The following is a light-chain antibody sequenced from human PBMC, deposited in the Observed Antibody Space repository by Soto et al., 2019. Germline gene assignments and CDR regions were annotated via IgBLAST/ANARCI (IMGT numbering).Light chain of an antibody. CDR2: GAS. CDR3: QQFESSPRT. J-gene: IGKJ1*01. CDR1: QSVGSSY. V-gene: IGKV3-20*01. Sequence: VFTQSPGTLSVSPPERSTLSCRASQSVGSSYLAWYQQKPGQAPRLLIYGASSRAAGIPDRFSGSGSGTDFTLTISRLEPEDFAVYYCQQFESSPRTFGQGTKVDIK.